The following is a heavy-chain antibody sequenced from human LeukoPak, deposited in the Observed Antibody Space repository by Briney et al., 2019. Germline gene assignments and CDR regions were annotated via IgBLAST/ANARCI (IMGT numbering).Heavy chain of an antibody. J-gene: IGHJ6*02. Sequence: SQTLSLTCAVSGGSISSGGYSWSWIRQPPGKGLEWIGYIYHSGSTYYNPSLKSRVTISVDTSKNQFSLKLSSVTAADTAVYYCARDLGPGRFVVGMDVWGQGTTVTVSS. V-gene: IGHV4-30-2*05. CDR1: GGSISSGGYS. CDR3: ARDLGPGRFVVGMDV. D-gene: IGHD2-2*01. CDR2: IYHSGST.